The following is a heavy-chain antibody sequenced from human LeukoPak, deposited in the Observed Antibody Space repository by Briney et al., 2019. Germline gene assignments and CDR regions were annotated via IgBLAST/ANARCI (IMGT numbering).Heavy chain of an antibody. Sequence: PGSSLRLSCPPAGFTLTSKGMRWVRQAPGRGLEWEAVIWEDGSNKYYADSVKGRFPISRDNSKNTLYLQMNSLRAEDTAVYYCARDRGDYGDLDAFDIWGQGTMVTVSS. CDR2: IWEDGSNK. V-gene: IGHV3-33*01. CDR1: GFTLTSKG. D-gene: IGHD4-17*01. CDR3: ARDRGDYGDLDAFDI. J-gene: IGHJ3*02.